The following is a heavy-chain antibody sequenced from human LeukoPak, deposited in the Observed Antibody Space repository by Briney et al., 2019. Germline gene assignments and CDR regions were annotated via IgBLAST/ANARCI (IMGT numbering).Heavy chain of an antibody. CDR1: GYSFTSYW. J-gene: IGHJ3*02. V-gene: IGHV5-51*01. Sequence: GESLKISCKGSGYSFTSYWIGWVRPVPGKGLEWMWIIYFGDSDTRDSPSFQCQITITADKSISTAYLQWCSLKDADTAMYYCARARAGDGYSYVGDAFDIWGQGTMVTVSS. CDR3: ARARAGDGYSYVGDAFDI. CDR2: IYFGDSDT. D-gene: IGHD5-18*01.